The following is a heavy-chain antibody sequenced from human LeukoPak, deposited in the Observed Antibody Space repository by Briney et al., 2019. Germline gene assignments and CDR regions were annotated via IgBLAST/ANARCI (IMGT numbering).Heavy chain of an antibody. CDR2: INTNTGNP. J-gene: IGHJ5*02. V-gene: IGHV7-4-1*02. CDR1: GYTFTNYA. Sequence: ASVKVSCKASGYTFTNYAMSWVRQAPGQGPEWMGWINTNTGNPTYAQGFTGRFVFSLDTSVSTVYLQLSSLKAEDTAFYYCARGRNWFGPWGQGTLVTVSS. CDR3: ARGRNWFGP.